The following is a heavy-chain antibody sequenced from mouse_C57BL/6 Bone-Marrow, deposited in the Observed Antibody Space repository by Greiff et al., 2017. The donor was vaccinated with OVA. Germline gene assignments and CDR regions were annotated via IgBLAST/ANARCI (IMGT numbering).Heavy chain of an antibody. CDR1: GYAFSSSW. CDR2: IYPGDGDT. Sequence: VQLQQSGPELVKPGASVKISCKASGYAFSSSWMNWVKQRPGKGLEWIGRIYPGDGDTNYNGKFKGKATLTADKSSSTAYMQLSSLTSEDSAVYFCARLVLYYYGSVYFDYWGQGTTLTVSS. D-gene: IGHD1-1*01. V-gene: IGHV1-82*01. CDR3: ARLVLYYYGSVYFDY. J-gene: IGHJ2*01.